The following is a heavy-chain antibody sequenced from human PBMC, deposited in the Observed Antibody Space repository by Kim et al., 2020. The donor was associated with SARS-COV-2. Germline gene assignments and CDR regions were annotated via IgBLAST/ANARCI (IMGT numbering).Heavy chain of an antibody. J-gene: IGHJ4*02. Sequence: TPTPKSQVTILVDTSKNQLSLKLSSVTAADTAVYYCARHIDYYGSGTYDYWGQGTLVTVSS. V-gene: IGHV4-59*08. D-gene: IGHD3-10*01. CDR3: ARHIDYYGSGTYDY.